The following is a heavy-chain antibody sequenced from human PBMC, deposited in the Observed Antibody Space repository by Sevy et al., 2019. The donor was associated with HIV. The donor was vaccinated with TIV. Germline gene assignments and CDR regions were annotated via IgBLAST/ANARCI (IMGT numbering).Heavy chain of an antibody. CDR3: AREGCTKPHDY. J-gene: IGHJ4*02. D-gene: IGHD2-8*01. CDR2: LSFGCGEI. Sequence: GGSLRLSCAASGFTFSKYSMSWVRQPPGKGLEWVSTLSFGCGEINYADSVKGRFTISSENPKSSVYLQMNNLRPEDTAVYYCAREGCTKPHDYWGQGTLVTVSS. V-gene: IGHV3-23*01. CDR1: GFTFSKYS.